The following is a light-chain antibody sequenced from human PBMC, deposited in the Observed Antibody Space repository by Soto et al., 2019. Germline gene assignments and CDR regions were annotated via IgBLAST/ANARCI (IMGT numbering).Light chain of an antibody. CDR3: QHYNGHSQT. Sequence: DIQMTQSPSTVSASVGDRVTFTCRASQTISTWLAWYQQKPGRAPRLLIFDASTVQSGVPSRFSGSGSGTEFTLTITSLQPDDFATYYCQHYNGHSQTFGQGTKVEIK. CDR2: DAS. J-gene: IGKJ1*01. CDR1: QTISTW. V-gene: IGKV1-5*01.